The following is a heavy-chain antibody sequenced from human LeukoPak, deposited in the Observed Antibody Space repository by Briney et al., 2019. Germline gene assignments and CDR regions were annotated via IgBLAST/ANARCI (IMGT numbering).Heavy chain of an antibody. V-gene: IGHV4-4*07. D-gene: IGHD2-2*01. CDR3: ARDPCIVVVPAATVGYFDL. Sequence: SETLSLTCTVSGGSISSYYWSWIRQPAGKGLEWIGRIYTSGSTNYNPSLKSRVTMSVDTSKNQFSLKLSSVTAADTAVYYCARDPCIVVVPAATVGYFDLWGRGTLVTVSS. CDR2: IYTSGST. J-gene: IGHJ2*01. CDR1: GGSISSYY.